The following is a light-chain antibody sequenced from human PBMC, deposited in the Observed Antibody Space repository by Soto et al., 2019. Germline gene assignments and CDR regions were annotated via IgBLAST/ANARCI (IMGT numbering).Light chain of an antibody. CDR1: SSDVGGYNY. Sequence: QSALTQPPSASGSPGQSVTISCTGSSSDVGGYNYVSWYQQHPGKAPKLMIYDVSKRPSGVPDRLSGSKSGNTASLTVSGLQAEDEADYYCSSYGSSNTVVFGGGTKLTVL. CDR3: SSYGSSNTVV. V-gene: IGLV2-8*01. J-gene: IGLJ2*01. CDR2: DVS.